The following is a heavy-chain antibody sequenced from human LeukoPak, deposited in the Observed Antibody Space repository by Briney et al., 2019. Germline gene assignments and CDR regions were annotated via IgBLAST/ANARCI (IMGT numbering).Heavy chain of an antibody. D-gene: IGHD3-10*01. CDR3: ARGPKYGSGSSFDY. J-gene: IGHJ4*02. CDR2: IYHSGST. Sequence: SETLSLTCTVSGGSISSGGYYWSWIRQPPGKGLEWIGYIYHSGSTYYNPSLKSRDTISVDRSKNQFSLKLSSVTAADTAVYYCARGPKYGSGSSFDYWGQGTLVTVSS. V-gene: IGHV4-30-2*01. CDR1: GGSISSGGYY.